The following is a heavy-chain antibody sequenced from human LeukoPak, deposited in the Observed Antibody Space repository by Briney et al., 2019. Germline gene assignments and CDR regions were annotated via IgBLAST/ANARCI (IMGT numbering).Heavy chain of an antibody. Sequence: ASVKVSCKASGYTFTGYYMHWVRQAPGQGLEWMGWINPNSGGTYYAQKFQGRDTMTSDTSISSAYMELSRLRSDDRAVYYCARDLYGGTSATFDYWGQGTLVTVSS. V-gene: IGHV1-2*02. D-gene: IGHD4-23*01. CDR3: ARDLYGGTSATFDY. J-gene: IGHJ4*02. CDR2: INPNSGGT. CDR1: GYTFTGYY.